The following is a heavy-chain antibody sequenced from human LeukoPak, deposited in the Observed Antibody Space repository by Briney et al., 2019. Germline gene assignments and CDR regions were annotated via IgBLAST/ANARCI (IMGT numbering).Heavy chain of an antibody. J-gene: IGHJ6*03. D-gene: IGHD2-21*01. Sequence: GESLKISCKGSGYSFTNYWIGWVRQMPGKGLEWMGIIYPGDSDTRYSPSFQGQVTISADKSISTAYLQWSSLKASDTAMYYCARLVNYYYYYMDVWGKGTTVTVSS. CDR1: GYSFTNYW. CDR2: IYPGDSDT. CDR3: ARLVNYYYYYMDV. V-gene: IGHV5-51*01.